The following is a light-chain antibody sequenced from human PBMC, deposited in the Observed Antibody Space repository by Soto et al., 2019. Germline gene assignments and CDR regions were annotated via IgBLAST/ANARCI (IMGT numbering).Light chain of an antibody. CDR1: QSISSW. Sequence: DIQMTQSPSTLSESVGDRDTITCRASQSISSWLAWYQQKPGKAPKLLIYDASSLESGVPSRFSGSGSGTEFTLTISSLQPDDFATHYCQQYNSYSPDTFGQGTKLEIK. J-gene: IGKJ2*01. CDR3: QQYNSYSPDT. V-gene: IGKV1-5*01. CDR2: DAS.